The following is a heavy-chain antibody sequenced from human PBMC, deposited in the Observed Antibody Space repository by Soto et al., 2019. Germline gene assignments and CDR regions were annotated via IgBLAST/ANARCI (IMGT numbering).Heavy chain of an antibody. CDR1: GYTFTSYA. Sequence: ASVKVSCKASGYTFTSYAMHWVRQAPGQRLEWVGWINAGNGNTKYSQKFQGRVTITRDTSASTAYMELSSLRSEDTAVYYCARGSGYYYLDDYRGQRSSVTGSS. CDR2: INAGNGNT. V-gene: IGHV1-3*01. J-gene: IGHJ4*02. D-gene: IGHD3-22*01. CDR3: ARGSGYYYLDDY.